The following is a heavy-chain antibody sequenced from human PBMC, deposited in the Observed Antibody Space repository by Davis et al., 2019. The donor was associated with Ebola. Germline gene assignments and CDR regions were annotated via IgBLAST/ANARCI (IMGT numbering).Heavy chain of an antibody. V-gene: IGHV3-23*01. Sequence: GGSLRLSCAASGFTFSSYAMSWVRRAPGKGLEWVSTLGLSADTYYADSVKGRFIISRDNSKNTLHLQMNSLRVEDTAIYYCAKDTSSIWFDVWGQGTMVTVSS. J-gene: IGHJ3*01. CDR2: LGLSADT. D-gene: IGHD6-13*01. CDR1: GFTFSSYA. CDR3: AKDTSSIWFDV.